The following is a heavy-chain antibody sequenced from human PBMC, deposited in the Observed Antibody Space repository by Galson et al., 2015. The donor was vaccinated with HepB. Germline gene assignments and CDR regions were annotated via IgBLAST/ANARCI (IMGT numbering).Heavy chain of an antibody. J-gene: IGHJ6*02. D-gene: IGHD3-22*01. CDR2: VYNIGST. CDR3: ARLPYNSLTNYYYGIDV. V-gene: IGHV4-59*08. CDR1: GGSISGHF. Sequence: ETLSLTCTVSGGSISGHFWSWIRQPPRKGLEFVGYVYNIGSTAYNPSLKSRVSISMDTSRKQYSLKLRSVTAADTAVYYCARLPYNSLTNYYYGIDVWGQGTTVTVSS.